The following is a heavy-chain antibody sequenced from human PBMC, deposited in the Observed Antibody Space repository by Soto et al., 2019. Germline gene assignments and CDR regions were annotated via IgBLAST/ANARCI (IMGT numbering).Heavy chain of an antibody. CDR3: AAVNETSGYYYGYH. V-gene: IGHV1-18*01. D-gene: IGHD3-22*01. J-gene: IGHJ5*02. CDR1: GYTFTSNG. CDR2: ISAYNGST. Sequence: ASVKVCCKASGYTFTSNGISWLRLAPEQGVERMGWISAYNGSTTNAHKPQGRSTITMDTTTGKAYMELSSLRSEDTGVYYCAAVNETSGYYYGYHWGQGTLVTVSS.